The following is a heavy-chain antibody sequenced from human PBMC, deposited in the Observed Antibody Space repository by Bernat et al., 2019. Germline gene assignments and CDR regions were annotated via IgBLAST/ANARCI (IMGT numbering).Heavy chain of an antibody. CDR3: TTESPGLGSNWFDP. J-gene: IGHJ5*02. V-gene: IGHV3-15*01. D-gene: IGHD3/OR15-3a*01. Sequence: VQLVESGGGLVKPGGSLRLSCAASGFTFSKAWMSWVRQGPGKGLEWVGRIRSKTDGGTTDYAAPVKGRFIISRDDSKNTLYLQMSSLKTEDTAVYYCTTESPGLGSNWFDPWGQGTPVTVSS. CDR2: IRSKTDGGTT. CDR1: GFTFSKAW.